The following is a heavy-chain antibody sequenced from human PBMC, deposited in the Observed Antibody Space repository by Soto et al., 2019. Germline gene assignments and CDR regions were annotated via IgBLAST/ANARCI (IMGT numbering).Heavy chain of an antibody. D-gene: IGHD4-17*01. CDR1: GFTFSSYW. Sequence: EVQLVESGGGSVQPGGSLRLSCAASGFTFSSYWIHWVRQVPGKGLVWVSRIKGDGSRTDYEDSVKGRFTISRDNAKNTVYLQMNSLRDEDTAVYYCARGLPGYYGKDGWGQGTKVTVSS. V-gene: IGHV3-74*01. CDR3: ARGLPGYYGKDG. J-gene: IGHJ6*02. CDR2: IKGDGSRT.